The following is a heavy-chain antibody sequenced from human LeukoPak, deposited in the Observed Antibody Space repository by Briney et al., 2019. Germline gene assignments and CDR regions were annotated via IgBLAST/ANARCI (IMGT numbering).Heavy chain of an antibody. CDR2: ISDNGGST. CDR3: SRGLDRGYAYGPLE. CDR1: GFTFSRHA. D-gene: IGHD5-18*01. V-gene: IGHV3-64*01. J-gene: IGHJ4*02. Sequence: PGGSLRLSCAASGFTFSRHAMHWVRQAPGKGLEYISSISDNGGSTFYANSVKGRFTISRDNSNNMIYLQMGSLRVEDMAVYYCSRGLDRGYAYGPLEWGQGDLVTVSS.